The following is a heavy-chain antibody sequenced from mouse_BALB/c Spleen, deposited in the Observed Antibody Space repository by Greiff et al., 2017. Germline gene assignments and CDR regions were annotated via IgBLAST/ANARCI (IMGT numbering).Heavy chain of an antibody. CDR3: ARQYDYDGFAY. CDR2: ISSGGGST. D-gene: IGHD2-4*01. CDR1: GFAFSSYD. Sequence: EVQRVESGGGLVKPGGSLKLSCAASGFAFSSYDMSWVRQTPEKRLEWVAYISSGGGSTYYPDTVKGRFTISRDNAKNTLYLQMSSLKSEDTAMYYCARQYDYDGFAYWGQGTLVTVSA. J-gene: IGHJ3*01. V-gene: IGHV5-12-1*01.